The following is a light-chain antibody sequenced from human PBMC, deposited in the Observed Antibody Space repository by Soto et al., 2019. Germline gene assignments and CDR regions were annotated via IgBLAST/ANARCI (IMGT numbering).Light chain of an antibody. Sequence: ESVLTQSPGTLSLSPGERATLSCRASQSVWSSFLAWYQLKPGQAPRLLIYGASSRATGIPDRFSGSGSGTAFTLTISRLEPEDFAVYYCQQYDSSPWTFGQGTKVEIK. CDR3: QQYDSSPWT. V-gene: IGKV3-20*01. CDR2: GAS. J-gene: IGKJ1*01. CDR1: QSVWSSF.